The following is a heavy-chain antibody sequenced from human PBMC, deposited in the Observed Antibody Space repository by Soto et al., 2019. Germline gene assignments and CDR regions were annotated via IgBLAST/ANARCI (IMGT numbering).Heavy chain of an antibody. J-gene: IGHJ6*02. V-gene: IGHV1-69*04. Sequence: SVKVSCKASGGTSSSYTISWVRQAPGQGLEWMGRIIPILGIANYAQKFQGRVTITADKSTSTAYMELSSLRSEDTAVYYCAREESYYDSSSNDMDVWGQGTTVTVSS. CDR1: GGTSSSYT. CDR3: AREESYYDSSSNDMDV. CDR2: IIPILGIA. D-gene: IGHD3-22*01.